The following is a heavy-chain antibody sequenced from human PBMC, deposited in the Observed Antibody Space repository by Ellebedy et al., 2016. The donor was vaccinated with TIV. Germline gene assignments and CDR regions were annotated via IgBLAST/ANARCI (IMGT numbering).Heavy chain of an antibody. Sequence: MPSETLSLTCTVSGGSITSYSWSWIRPPPGKGLEWIGYIDYSGSTNYNPSLKSRVTISVDTSQNQFSLNLSSVTAADPAVYYCAALQWLAPAWYFDLWGRGTLVTVSS. D-gene: IGHD6-19*01. CDR2: IDYSGST. CDR3: AALQWLAPAWYFDL. CDR1: GGSITSYS. V-gene: IGHV4-59*08. J-gene: IGHJ2*01.